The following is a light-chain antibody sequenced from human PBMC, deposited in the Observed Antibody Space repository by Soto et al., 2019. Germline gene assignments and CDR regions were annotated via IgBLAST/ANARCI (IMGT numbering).Light chain of an antibody. V-gene: IGKV1-27*01. CDR2: SAS. J-gene: IGKJ5*01. CDR3: QKYNTVPTT. CDR1: SDIKNY. Sequence: SEMTQSPSSLSASVGDRVTITCRASSDIKNYLAWYRQRPGTVPKRLRYSASTLQSGVPSRFSGSGFGKHFTLTINSLHPEDVATYYCQKYNTVPTTFGQGTRLEMK.